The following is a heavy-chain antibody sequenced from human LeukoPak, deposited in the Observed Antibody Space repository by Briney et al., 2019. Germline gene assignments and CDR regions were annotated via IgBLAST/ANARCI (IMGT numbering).Heavy chain of an antibody. CDR1: XFTFFSYX. Sequence: SLRLSXAXXXFTFFSYXMGWVRQAPGKGLEWISYISSDSGTIYHADSVKGQFTISRDNAKNSLYLQLNSLRDEDTAVYYCARISNYHFDYWGQGTLVTVSS. V-gene: IGHV3-48*02. CDR3: ARISNYHFDY. D-gene: IGHD4-4*01. CDR2: ISSDSGTI. J-gene: IGHJ4*02.